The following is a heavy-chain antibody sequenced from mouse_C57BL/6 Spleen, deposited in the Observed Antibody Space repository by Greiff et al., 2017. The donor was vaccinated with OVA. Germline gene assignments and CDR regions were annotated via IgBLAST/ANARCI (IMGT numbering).Heavy chain of an antibody. CDR3: ARGWAYWYFDV. D-gene: IGHD1-1*02. V-gene: IGHV5-17*01. J-gene: IGHJ1*03. CDR2: ISSGSSTI. CDR1: GFTFSDYG. Sequence: EVHLVESGGGLVKPGGSLKLSCAASGFTFSDYGMHWVRQAPEKGLEWVAYISSGSSTIYYADTVKGRFTISRDNAKNTLFLQMTSLRSEDTAMYYCARGWAYWYFDVWGTGTTVTVSS.